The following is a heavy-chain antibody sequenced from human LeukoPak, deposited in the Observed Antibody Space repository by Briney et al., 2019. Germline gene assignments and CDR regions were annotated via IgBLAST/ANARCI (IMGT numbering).Heavy chain of an antibody. J-gene: IGHJ4*02. Sequence: SETLSLTYAVDGRSFSGYYWTWIRQTPGKGLEWIGEINHSGITDYNPSLRSRVTISVDTSKNQFSLKLSSVTAADTAVYYCARLPTITFFDYWGQGTLVTVSS. V-gene: IGHV4-34*01. CDR1: GRSFSGYY. D-gene: IGHD5-12*01. CDR3: ARLPTITFFDY. CDR2: INHSGIT.